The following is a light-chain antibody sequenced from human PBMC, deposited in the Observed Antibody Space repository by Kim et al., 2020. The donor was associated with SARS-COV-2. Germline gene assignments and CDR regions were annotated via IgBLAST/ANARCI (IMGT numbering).Light chain of an antibody. CDR3: QQYNSYLLT. J-gene: IGKJ4*01. CDR2: KAS. V-gene: IGKV1-5*03. Sequence: DIQMTQSPSTLSASVGDKVTITCRASQSISSWLAWYQQKPGKAPKLLIYKASSLESGVPSRFSGSGSGTEFTLTISSLQPDDFATYYCQQYNSYLLTFGGGTKVDIK. CDR1: QSISSW.